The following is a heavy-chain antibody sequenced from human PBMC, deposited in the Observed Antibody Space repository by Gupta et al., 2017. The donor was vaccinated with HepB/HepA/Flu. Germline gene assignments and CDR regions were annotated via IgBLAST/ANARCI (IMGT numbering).Heavy chain of an antibody. V-gene: IGHV1-69*06. CDR3: ARDILSPSGGYYTGIGFDY. D-gene: IGHD3-3*01. CDR1: GGTFSSYA. Sequence: QVQLVQSGAEVKKPGSSVKVSCKASGGTFSSYAISWVRQAPGQGLEWMGGIIPIFGTANYAQKFQGRVTITADKSTSTAYMELSSLRSEDTAVYYCARDILSPSGGYYTGIGFDYWGQGTLVTVSS. CDR2: IIPIFGTA. J-gene: IGHJ4*02.